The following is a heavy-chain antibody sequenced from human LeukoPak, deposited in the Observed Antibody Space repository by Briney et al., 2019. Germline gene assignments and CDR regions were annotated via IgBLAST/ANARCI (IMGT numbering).Heavy chain of an antibody. D-gene: IGHD3-3*01. V-gene: IGHV3-7*01. Sequence: GGSLRLSCAASGFTFTTYWMSWVRQAPGKGLEWVANIKQDGSEKYYVDSVKGRFTISRDNAKNSLYLQMNSLRAEDTAVYCCARGGFLATRYYFDYWGQGTLVTVSS. J-gene: IGHJ4*02. CDR3: ARGGFLATRYYFDY. CDR1: GFTFTTYW. CDR2: IKQDGSEK.